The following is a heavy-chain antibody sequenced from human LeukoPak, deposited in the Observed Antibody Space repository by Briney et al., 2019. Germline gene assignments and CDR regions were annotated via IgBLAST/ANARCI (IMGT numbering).Heavy chain of an antibody. Sequence: PGGSLSLSCAASGSPFSGHLLHWVRQAPGKGLEWVAGTAYEGGEKYYADSVSGRFTISRDNSDNTVYLQMNGLRLEDTAVYFCAREGDRHLTFDYWGRGTLVTVSS. V-gene: IGHV3-30*01. J-gene: IGHJ4*02. D-gene: IGHD3-16*01. CDR1: GSPFSGHL. CDR3: AREGDRHLTFDY. CDR2: TAYEGGEK.